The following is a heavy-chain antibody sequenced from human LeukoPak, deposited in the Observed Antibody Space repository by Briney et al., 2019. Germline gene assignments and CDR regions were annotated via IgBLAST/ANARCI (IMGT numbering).Heavy chain of an antibody. V-gene: IGHV3-21*01. CDR3: ARRVAPDWYFDL. Sequence: PGGSLRLSCAASGFTFSSYSMNWVRQAPGKGLEWVSSISSSSSYIYYADSVKGRFTISRDNAKNSLYLQMNGLRAEDTAVYYCARRVAPDWYFDLWGRGTLVTVSS. D-gene: IGHD2-15*01. CDR2: ISSSSSYI. CDR1: GFTFSSYS. J-gene: IGHJ2*01.